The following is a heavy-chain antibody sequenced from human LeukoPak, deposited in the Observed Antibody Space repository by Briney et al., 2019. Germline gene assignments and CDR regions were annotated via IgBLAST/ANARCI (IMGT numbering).Heavy chain of an antibody. Sequence: KPSETLSLTCAVYGGSFSGYYWSWIRQPPGKGLEWIGEINHSGSTNYNPSLKSRVTISVDTSKNQFSLKLSSVTAADTAVYYCARGRLIAARPVDYWGQGTLVTVSS. D-gene: IGHD6-6*01. J-gene: IGHJ4*02. CDR1: GGSFSGYY. CDR2: INHSGST. CDR3: ARGRLIAARPVDY. V-gene: IGHV4-34*01.